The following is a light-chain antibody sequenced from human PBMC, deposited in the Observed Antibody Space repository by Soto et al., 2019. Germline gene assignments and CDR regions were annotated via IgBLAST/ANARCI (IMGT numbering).Light chain of an antibody. CDR3: QQYSSYPFT. CDR2: KAS. CDR1: QSISSW. J-gene: IGKJ3*01. Sequence: DIQMTQSPSTLSASVGDRVTITCRAGQSISSWLAWYQQKPGKAPKLLIYKASSLESGVPSRFSGSGSWTEFTLTSRSLQPDDFATYYCQQYSSYPFTFGPGTKVDIK. V-gene: IGKV1-5*03.